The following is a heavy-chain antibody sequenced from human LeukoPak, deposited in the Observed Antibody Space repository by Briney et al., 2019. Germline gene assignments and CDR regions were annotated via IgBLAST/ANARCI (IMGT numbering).Heavy chain of an antibody. D-gene: IGHD6-13*01. CDR2: INHSGST. V-gene: IGHV4-34*01. CDR3: ARGEAAAGKPYYYYYMDV. J-gene: IGHJ6*03. Sequence: SETLSLTCAVYGGSFSGYYWSWIRQPPGKGLEWIGEINHSGSTNYNPSLKSRVTISVDTSKNQFSLKLSSVTAADTAVYYCARGEAAAGKPYYYYYMDVWGKGTTVTVSS. CDR1: GGSFSGYY.